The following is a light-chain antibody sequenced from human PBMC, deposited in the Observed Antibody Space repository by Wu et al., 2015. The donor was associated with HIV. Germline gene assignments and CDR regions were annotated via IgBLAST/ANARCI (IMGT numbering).Light chain of an antibody. V-gene: IGKV1-5*03. Sequence: DFQMTQSPSTLSASVGDRVTITCRASQSISSWLAWYQQKPGKAPKLLIYKASNLETGVPSRFSGSGSGTEFTLTISSLQPDDFATYYCQQFNSYSWTFGQGTKVEIK. CDR3: QQFNSYSWT. CDR1: QSISSW. CDR2: KAS. J-gene: IGKJ1*01.